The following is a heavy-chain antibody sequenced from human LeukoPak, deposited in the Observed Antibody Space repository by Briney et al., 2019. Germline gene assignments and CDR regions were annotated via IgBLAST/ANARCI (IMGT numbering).Heavy chain of an antibody. J-gene: IGHJ5*02. D-gene: IGHD3-22*01. Sequence: GGSLRLSCAASGFTVSSNYMSWVRQAPGKGLEWVSVIYSGGSTYYADSVKGRFTISRDNSKNTLYLQMNSLRAEDTAVYYCASGGYYYDSSGYTFNWFDPWGQGTLVTVSS. CDR2: IYSGGST. CDR3: ASGGYYYDSSGYTFNWFDP. CDR1: GFTVSSNY. V-gene: IGHV3-66*01.